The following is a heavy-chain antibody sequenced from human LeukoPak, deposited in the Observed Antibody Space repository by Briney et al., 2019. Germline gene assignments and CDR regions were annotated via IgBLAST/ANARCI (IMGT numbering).Heavy chain of an antibody. CDR3: ARDYSSGWYANMDV. Sequence: GESLTLTCAASGGTFSGYAMSWVRQAPGKGLEWVSSIGSSSSSIYYADSVRRGSTFSGTYAKNFLYLLRYGMTAEDTAVYYVARDYSSGWYANMDVWGKGSTATVP. D-gene: IGHD6-19*01. CDR2: IGSSSSSI. J-gene: IGHJ6*03. CDR1: GGTFSGYA. V-gene: IGHV3-21*01.